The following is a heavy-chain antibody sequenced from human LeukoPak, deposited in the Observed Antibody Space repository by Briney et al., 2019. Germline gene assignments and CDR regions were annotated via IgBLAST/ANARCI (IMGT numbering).Heavy chain of an antibody. D-gene: IGHD3-10*01. CDR1: GGSISSYY. V-gene: IGHV4-59*12. CDR2: IHYSGST. Sequence: SETLSLTCTVSGGSISSYYWSWIRQPPGKGLEWIGYIHYSGSTNYNPSLKSRVTISVDTSKNQFSLKLSSVTAADTAVYYCARGPYGSGSYYRANNWFDPWGQGTLVTVSS. J-gene: IGHJ5*02. CDR3: ARGPYGSGSYYRANNWFDP.